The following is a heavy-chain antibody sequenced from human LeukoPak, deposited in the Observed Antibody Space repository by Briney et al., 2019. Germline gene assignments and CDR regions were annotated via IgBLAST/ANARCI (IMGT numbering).Heavy chain of an antibody. CDR3: ARDSFLGGGYSGEGFDI. V-gene: IGHV3-21*01. CDR2: ISPSSTYI. J-gene: IGHJ3*02. D-gene: IGHD5-18*01. Sequence: PGGSLRLSCAASGFRFSTYTMNWVPQAPGKGLEWVSSISPSSTYIYYEDSVKGRFAISRDNAKNSLYLLLNSLRVEDTAVYYCARDSFLGGGYSGEGFDIWGQGTMVTVSS. CDR1: GFRFSTYT.